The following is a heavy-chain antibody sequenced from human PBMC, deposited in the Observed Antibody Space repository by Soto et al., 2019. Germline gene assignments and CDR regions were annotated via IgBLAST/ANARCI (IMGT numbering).Heavy chain of an antibody. V-gene: IGHV4-39*07. CDR1: VGSIISSSYY. D-gene: IGHD3-3*01. J-gene: IGHJ6*02. CDR2: IYYSGST. CDR3: ARDRRFLLSRGGYYFYAMDV. Sequence: SETLSLTCTVSVGSIISSSYYWGWIRQPPGKGLEWIGSIYYSGSTYYNPSLKSRVTISVDTSKNQLSLRLSSVTAADTAVYYCARDRRFLLSRGGYYFYAMDVWGQGTTVTVSS.